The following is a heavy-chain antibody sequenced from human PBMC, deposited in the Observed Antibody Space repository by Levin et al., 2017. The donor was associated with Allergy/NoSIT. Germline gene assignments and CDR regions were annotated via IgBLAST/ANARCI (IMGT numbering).Heavy chain of an antibody. Sequence: KVSCKGSGYSFTSYWIGWVRQMPGKGLEWMGIIYPGDSDTRYSPSFQGQVTISADKSISTAYLQWSSLKASDTAMYYCASGDCSSTSCYTLDYWGQGTLVTVSS. J-gene: IGHJ4*02. CDR2: IYPGDSDT. CDR3: ASGDCSSTSCYTLDY. CDR1: GYSFTSYW. D-gene: IGHD2-2*02. V-gene: IGHV5-51*01.